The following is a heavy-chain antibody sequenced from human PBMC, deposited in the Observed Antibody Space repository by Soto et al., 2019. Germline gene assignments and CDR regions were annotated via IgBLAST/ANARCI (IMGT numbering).Heavy chain of an antibody. V-gene: IGHV4-59*01. D-gene: IGHD5-12*01. CDR2: IYYSGST. CDR3: ARIPRDGYNFDY. Sequence: SETLSLTCTVSGGSISSYYWSWIRQPPGKGLEWIGYIYYSGSTNYNPSLKSRVTISVDTSKNQLSLKLSSVTAADTAVYYCARIPRDGYNFDYWGQGTLVTVSS. J-gene: IGHJ4*02. CDR1: GGSISSYY.